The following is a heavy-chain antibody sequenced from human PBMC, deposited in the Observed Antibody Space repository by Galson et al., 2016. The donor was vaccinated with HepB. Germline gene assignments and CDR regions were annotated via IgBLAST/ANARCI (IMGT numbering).Heavy chain of an antibody. D-gene: IGHD1/OR15-1a*01. CDR2: VSFDGGKI. Sequence: SLRLSCAASGFTFNTYAMHWVRQAPGKGLEWVAVVSFDGGKIFYADSVEGRFTISRDNSKNTVYLQMDSLRTDDTAMYYCARASNWNTDPWGYWGQGTMVTVSS. CDR1: GFTFNTYA. V-gene: IGHV3-30-3*01. J-gene: IGHJ3*01. CDR3: ARASNWNTDPWGY.